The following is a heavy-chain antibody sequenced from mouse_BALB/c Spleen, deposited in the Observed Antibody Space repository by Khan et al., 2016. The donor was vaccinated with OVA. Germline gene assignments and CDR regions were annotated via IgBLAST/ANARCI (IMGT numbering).Heavy chain of an antibody. CDR1: GFPFSSYG. V-gene: IGHV5-17*02. Sequence: EVELVESGGGLVQPGGSRKLSCEASGFPFSSYGMHWVRQAPGKGLEWVAYIGSDSNTTYYADTVKGRFTFSRDDPNNSLFLQMTSLRAEDTAMYYFTSSRYWSWFASWGQGTLVTVSS. J-gene: IGHJ3*01. CDR2: IGSDSNTT. CDR3: TSSRYWSWFAS. D-gene: IGHD2-12*01.